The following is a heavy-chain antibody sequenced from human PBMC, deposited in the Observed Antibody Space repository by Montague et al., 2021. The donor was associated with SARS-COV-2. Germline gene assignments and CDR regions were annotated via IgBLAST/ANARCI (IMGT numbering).Heavy chain of an antibody. CDR1: GGSFSGYY. Sequence: SETLPLTCAVYGGSFSGYYWSWIRQPPGKGLEWIGEINHSGSTNYNPSLKSRVTISVDTSKNQFSLKLSSVTAADTAVYYCARARQDVVVPALGIGAYYYYYMDVWGKGTTVTVSS. D-gene: IGHD2-2*01. CDR3: ARARQDVVVPALGIGAYYYYYMDV. CDR2: INHSGST. J-gene: IGHJ6*03. V-gene: IGHV4-34*01.